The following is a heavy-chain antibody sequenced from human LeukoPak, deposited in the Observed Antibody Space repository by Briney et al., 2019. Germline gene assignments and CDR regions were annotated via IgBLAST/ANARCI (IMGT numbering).Heavy chain of an antibody. Sequence: ASVKVSCKASGYTFTSYGISWVRQAPGQGLEWMGWISAYNGNTNYAQKLQGRVTMTTDTSTSTAYMELRSLRSDDTAVYYCAKTKGITFGGGAFDIWSQGTMVTVSS. J-gene: IGHJ3*02. CDR3: AKTKGITFGGGAFDI. CDR1: GYTFTSYG. D-gene: IGHD3-16*01. V-gene: IGHV1-18*01. CDR2: ISAYNGNT.